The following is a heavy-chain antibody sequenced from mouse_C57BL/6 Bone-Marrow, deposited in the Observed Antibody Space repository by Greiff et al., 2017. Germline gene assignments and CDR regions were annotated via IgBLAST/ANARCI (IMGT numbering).Heavy chain of an antibody. CDR1: GFTFSSYA. J-gene: IGHJ1*03. CDR2: ISDGGSYT. V-gene: IGHV5-4*01. CDR3: ARESWYFDV. Sequence: EVQLVESGGGLVKPGGSLKLSCAASGFTFSSYAMSWVRQTPEKRLEWVATISDGGSYTYYPDNVKGRFTISRYKAKNNLYLQMSHLKSEDTAMYDCARESWYFDVWGTGTTVTVSS.